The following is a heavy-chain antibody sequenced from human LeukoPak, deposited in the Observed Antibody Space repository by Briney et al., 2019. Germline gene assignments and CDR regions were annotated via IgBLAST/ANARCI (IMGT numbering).Heavy chain of an antibody. D-gene: IGHD1-26*01. CDR1: GGSISSYY. J-gene: IGHJ3*02. V-gene: IGHV4-59*01. Sequence: PSETLSLTCTVSGGSISSYYWSWIRQPPGRGLEWIGYIYYTGSTNYNPSLKSRVTISVDTSKNQFSLKLSSVTAADTAVYYCARGWELLSGGAFDIWGQGTMVTVSS. CDR2: IYYTGST. CDR3: ARGWELLSGGAFDI.